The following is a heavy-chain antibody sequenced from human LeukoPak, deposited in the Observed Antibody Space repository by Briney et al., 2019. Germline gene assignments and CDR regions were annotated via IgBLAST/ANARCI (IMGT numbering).Heavy chain of an antibody. CDR2: INPANGNT. CDR1: GYPFRSYV. Sequence: ASEKVSCKASGYPFRSYVIHWLRQAPGQNLEWIGWINPANGNTKYSRNFQGRVTITRDASASVVYMELSSLTYEDTAVYFCARDGYDADGYLDYWGQGALVPVSS. D-gene: IGHD5-18*01. J-gene: IGHJ4*02. CDR3: ARDGYDADGYLDY. V-gene: IGHV1-3*01.